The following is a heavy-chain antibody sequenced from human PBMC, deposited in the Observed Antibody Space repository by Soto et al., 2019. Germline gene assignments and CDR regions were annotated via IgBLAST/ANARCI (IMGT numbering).Heavy chain of an antibody. V-gene: IGHV1-2*02. J-gene: IGHJ6*02. CDR3: ATATSPLSVGMDV. CDR1: GYTFTGYY. CDR2: INPNSGGT. Sequence: ASVKVSCKASGYTFTGYYTHWVRQAPGQGLEWMGWINPNSGGTNYAQKFQGRVTMTRDTSISTAYMELSRLRSDDTAVYYCATATSPLSVGMDVWGQGTTVTVSS.